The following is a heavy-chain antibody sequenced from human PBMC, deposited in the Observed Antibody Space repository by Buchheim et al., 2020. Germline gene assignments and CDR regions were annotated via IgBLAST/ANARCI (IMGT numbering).Heavy chain of an antibody. CDR2: IYYSGST. D-gene: IGHD3-10*01. CDR3: ARDQALYGSGSSPLDY. V-gene: IGHV4-30-4*01. Sequence: QVQLQESGPGLVKPSQTLSLTCTVSGGSISSGDYYWSWIRQPPGKGLEWIGYIYYSGSTYYNPSLKSRVIISVNTSKNQFSLKLSSVTAADTAVYYCARDQALYGSGSSPLDYWGQGTL. CDR1: GGSISSGDYY. J-gene: IGHJ4*02.